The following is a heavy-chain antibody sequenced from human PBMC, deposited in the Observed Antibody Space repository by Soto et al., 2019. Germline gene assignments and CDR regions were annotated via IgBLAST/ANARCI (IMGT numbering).Heavy chain of an antibody. Sequence: VSCKASGGTFSSYAISWVRQAPGQGLEWMGGIIPIFGTANYAQKFQGRVTITADKSTSTAYMELSSLRSEDTAVYYCARIDSHRGPYYGSGSKQYYYYGMDVWGQGTTVTVSS. CDR1: GGTFSSYA. J-gene: IGHJ6*02. CDR2: IIPIFGTA. D-gene: IGHD3-10*01. CDR3: ARIDSHRGPYYGSGSKQYYYYGMDV. V-gene: IGHV1-69*06.